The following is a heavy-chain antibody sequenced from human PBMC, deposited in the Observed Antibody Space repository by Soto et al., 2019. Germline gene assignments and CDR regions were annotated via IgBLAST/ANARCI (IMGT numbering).Heavy chain of an antibody. Sequence: QVQVVESGGGVVQPGTSLILSCEMSGVSLSRSGMHWVRQAPGKGLEWVAVIWYDGWNKYYADSVRGRFTISRDSSQNTVFRQMNSLRVEDTAVYYCVRDVSDPAEDRNDAFHTWGPGTLVTVSS. CDR1: GVSLSRSG. CDR2: IWYDGWNK. V-gene: IGHV3-33*01. CDR3: VRDVSDPAEDRNDAFHT. J-gene: IGHJ3*02.